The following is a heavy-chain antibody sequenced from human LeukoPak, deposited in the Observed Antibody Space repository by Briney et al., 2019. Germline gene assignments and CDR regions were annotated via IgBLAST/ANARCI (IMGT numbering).Heavy chain of an antibody. D-gene: IGHD5-18*01. J-gene: IGHJ4*02. Sequence: SETLSLTCTVSGGSISSYYWSWIRQPPGKGLEWIGYIYYSGSTNYNPSLKSRVTISVDTSKNQFYLKLSSVTAADTAVYYCARAGGYSYGDFDYWGQGTLVTVSS. CDR1: GGSISSYY. V-gene: IGHV4-59*01. CDR2: IYYSGST. CDR3: ARAGGYSYGDFDY.